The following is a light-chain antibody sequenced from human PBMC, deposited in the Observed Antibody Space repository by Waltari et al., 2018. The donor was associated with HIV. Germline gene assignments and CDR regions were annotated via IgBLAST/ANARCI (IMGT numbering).Light chain of an antibody. CDR1: SSDVGGYNY. J-gene: IGLJ3*02. Sequence: QSALTQPASVSGSPGQSITISCTGTSSDVGGYNYVSWYQQHPGKAPKLMIYDVSKRPSGVSKRVAGSKSGNTASRTMSGLQAEEEADNYCSSYTSSSTRVFGGGTKLTVL. V-gene: IGLV2-14*01. CDR3: SSYTSSSTRV. CDR2: DVS.